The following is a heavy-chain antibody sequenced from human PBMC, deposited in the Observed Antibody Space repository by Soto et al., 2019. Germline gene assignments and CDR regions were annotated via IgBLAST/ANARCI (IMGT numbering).Heavy chain of an antibody. CDR1: GFTFDDYA. D-gene: IGHD5-18*01. J-gene: IGHJ6*02. CDR2: ISGNSGDI. CDR3: AKDAIHVLLGYTYGAGGMDV. Sequence: GGSLRLSCAASGFTFDDYAMHWVRLAPGKGLEWVSGISGNSGDIYYADSVKGRFTTSRDNANNSLYLQMNSLRPDDTAMYYCAKDAIHVLLGYTYGAGGMDVWGQGTTVTVSS. V-gene: IGHV3-9*01.